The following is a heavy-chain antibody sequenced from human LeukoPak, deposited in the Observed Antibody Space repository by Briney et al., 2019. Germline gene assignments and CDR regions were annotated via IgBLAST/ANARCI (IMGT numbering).Heavy chain of an antibody. D-gene: IGHD3-10*01. J-gene: IGHJ6*02. CDR1: GYTFTRHG. V-gene: IGHV1-18*04. Sequence: ASVKVSCKASGYTFTRHGISWVRQAPGQGLEWMGWISAYNGDTNYAQKFQGRVTMTTDTSKNTAFMELWSLRSDDTALYYCARSGEWSSYYYYYYGLDVWGQGTTVTVSS. CDR2: ISAYNGDT. CDR3: ARSGEWSSYYYYYYGLDV.